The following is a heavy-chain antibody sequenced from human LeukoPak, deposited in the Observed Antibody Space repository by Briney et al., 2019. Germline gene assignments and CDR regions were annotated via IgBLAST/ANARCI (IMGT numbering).Heavy chain of an antibody. CDR1: GGSISSYY. D-gene: IGHD2-2*01. CDR3: ATRISSNYPPNAFDI. J-gene: IGHJ3*02. Sequence: SETLSLTCTVSGGSISSYYWSWIRQPAGKGLEWIGRIYTSGSTNYSPSLKSRVTMSVDTSKNQFSLKLSSVTAADTAVYYCATRISSNYPPNAFDIWGQGTMVTVSS. V-gene: IGHV4-4*07. CDR2: IYTSGST.